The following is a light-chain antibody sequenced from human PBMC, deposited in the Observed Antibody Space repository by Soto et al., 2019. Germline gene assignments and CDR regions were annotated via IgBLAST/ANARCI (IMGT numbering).Light chain of an antibody. CDR2: GNS. CDR1: SSNIGAGYD. Sequence: QSVLTQPPSVSGAPGQGVTISCTGTSSNIGAGYDVHWYQHLPGTAPKVLIYGNSNRPSGVPDRFSGSKSGTSASLAITGLQAEDEADYYCQSYDSSLSGSWVFGGGTQLTVL. CDR3: QSYDSSLSGSWV. V-gene: IGLV1-40*01. J-gene: IGLJ3*02.